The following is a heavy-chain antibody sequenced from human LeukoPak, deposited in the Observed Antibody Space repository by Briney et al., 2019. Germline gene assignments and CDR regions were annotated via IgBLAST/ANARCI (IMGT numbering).Heavy chain of an antibody. J-gene: IGHJ4*02. V-gene: IGHV1-2*02. CDR2: INPNSGGT. Sequence: ASVKVSCKASGYTFTGYYMHWVRQPPGQGLEWMGWINPNSGGTNYAQKFQGRVTMTRDTSISTAYMELSRLTSDDTAVYYCARGGQLWLPELDYWGQGTLVTVSS. D-gene: IGHD5-18*01. CDR3: ARGGQLWLPELDY. CDR1: GYTFTGYY.